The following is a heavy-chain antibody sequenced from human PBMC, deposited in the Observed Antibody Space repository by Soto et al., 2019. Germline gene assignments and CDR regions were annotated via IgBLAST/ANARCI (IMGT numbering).Heavy chain of an antibody. V-gene: IGHV3-21*01. CDR1: GFTFSSYS. D-gene: IGHD3-22*01. J-gene: IGHJ3*02. CDR3: ATSRIVVDAFDI. Sequence: EVQLRESGGGLVKPGGSLRLSCAASGFTFSSYSMNWVRQAPGKGLEWVSSISSSSSYIYYADSVKGRFTISRDNAKNSLYLQMNSLRAEDTAVYYCATSRIVVDAFDIWGQGTMVTVSS. CDR2: ISSSSSYI.